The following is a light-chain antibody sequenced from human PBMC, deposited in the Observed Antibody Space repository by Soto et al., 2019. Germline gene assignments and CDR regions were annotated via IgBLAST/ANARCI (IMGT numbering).Light chain of an antibody. CDR2: RTS. Sequence: EIVMTQSPATLSVSPGERATLSCRASQSISSNLAWYQQKPGQAPRLLMFRTSSRATGFPARFSGSGSGTDFTLIISSLEPEDFAVYYCQQRVNWPPTFGGGTKVDIK. CDR1: QSISSN. J-gene: IGKJ4*01. CDR3: QQRVNWPPT. V-gene: IGKV3-15*01.